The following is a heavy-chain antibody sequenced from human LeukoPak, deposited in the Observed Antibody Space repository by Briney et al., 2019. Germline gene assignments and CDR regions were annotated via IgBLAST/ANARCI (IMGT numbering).Heavy chain of an antibody. CDR3: ARDNLNSIVLMVYGRTDPMDV. CDR2: IIPILGIA. Sequence: SVKVSCKASGGTFSSYAISWVRQAPGQGLEWMGRIIPILGIANYAQKFQGRVTITADKSTSTAYMELSSLRSEDTAVYYCARDNLNSIVLMVYGRTDPMDVWGQGTTVTVSS. V-gene: IGHV1-69*04. D-gene: IGHD2-8*01. CDR1: GGTFSSYA. J-gene: IGHJ6*02.